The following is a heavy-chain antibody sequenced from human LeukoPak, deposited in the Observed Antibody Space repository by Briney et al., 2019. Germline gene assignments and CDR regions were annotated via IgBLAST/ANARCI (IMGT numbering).Heavy chain of an antibody. Sequence: PGGSLRLSCAASGFTFSTHSMNWVRQAPGKGLECVSSISSSGAYIYYADSVKGRFTISRDNAKKSRYLQMNSLRAEDTAIYYCVGNYYDSSGLDYWGQGTLVTVSS. CDR3: VGNYYDSSGLDY. V-gene: IGHV3-21*01. CDR2: ISSSGAYI. J-gene: IGHJ4*02. D-gene: IGHD3-22*01. CDR1: GFTFSTHS.